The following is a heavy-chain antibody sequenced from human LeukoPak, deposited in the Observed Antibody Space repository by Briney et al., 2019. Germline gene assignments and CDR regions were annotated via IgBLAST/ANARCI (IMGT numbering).Heavy chain of an antibody. Sequence: RSSETLSLTCTVSGGSISSSSYSWGWIRQPPGKGLEWIGSIYYSGSTYYNPSLKSRVTISVDTSKNQFSLKLSSVTAADTAVYYCVVSNFDYWGQGTLVTVSS. D-gene: IGHD3-16*02. CDR2: IYYSGST. V-gene: IGHV4-39*01. J-gene: IGHJ4*02. CDR1: GGSISSSSYS. CDR3: VVSNFDY.